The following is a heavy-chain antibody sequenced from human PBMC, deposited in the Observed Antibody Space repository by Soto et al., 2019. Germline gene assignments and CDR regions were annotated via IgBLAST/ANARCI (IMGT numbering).Heavy chain of an antibody. CDR2: LWYDGSGE. D-gene: IGHD3-3*01. J-gene: IGHJ4*02. CDR1: GFTFSDYG. Sequence: GGSLRLSCSGSGFTFSDYGMHWVRQAPGKGLEWVAVLWYDGSGEYYTDSVRGRFTISRVNSKNTLYLQMNNLRDEDTGVYYCARDSVRFLEHFSKDYFDYWGQGTRVTVSS. V-gene: IGHV3-33*08. CDR3: ARDSVRFLEHFSKDYFDY.